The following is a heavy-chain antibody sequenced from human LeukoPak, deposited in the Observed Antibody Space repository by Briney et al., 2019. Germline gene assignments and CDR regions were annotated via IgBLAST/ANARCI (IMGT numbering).Heavy chain of an antibody. CDR1: GYTFTSYG. CDR3: ARVRCSGGSCYTGFDY. CDR2: ISAYNGNT. Sequence: ASVKVSCKASGYTFTSYGISWVRQAPGQGLEWMGWISAYNGNTNFAQKLQGRVTMTTDTSTSTAYMDLRSLRSDDTAVYYCARVRCSGGSCYTGFDYWGQGTLVTVSS. V-gene: IGHV1-18*01. J-gene: IGHJ4*02. D-gene: IGHD2-15*01.